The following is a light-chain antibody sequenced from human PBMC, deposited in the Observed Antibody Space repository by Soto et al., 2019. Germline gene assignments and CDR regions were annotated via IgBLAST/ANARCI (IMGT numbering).Light chain of an antibody. V-gene: IGLV2-14*03. CDR2: DVN. CDR3: TSWTTRTTMI. CDR1: SSDIGTYNY. J-gene: IGLJ2*01. Sequence: QSVLTKPASVSGSPGQSINISCTGNSSDIGTYNYVSWYQQHPGNAAKLMLYDVNIRPSGVSNRFSGSKSGNTSSLTISGLQDEDEGDYYFTSWTTRTTMIFSRRTKVTV.